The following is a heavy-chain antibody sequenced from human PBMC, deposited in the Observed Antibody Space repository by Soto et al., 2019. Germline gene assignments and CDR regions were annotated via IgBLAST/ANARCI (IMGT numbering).Heavy chain of an antibody. V-gene: IGHV5-10-1*01. CDR1: GYSFTSYW. Sequence: GGSLKISCKVSGYSFTSYWISWVRQMPGKGLEWMGRIDPSDSYTNYSPSFQGHVTISADKSISTAYLQWSSLKASDTAMYYCARQEAARYYYYYGMDVWGQGTTVTVSS. D-gene: IGHD6-6*01. J-gene: IGHJ6*02. CDR3: ARQEAARYYYYYGMDV. CDR2: IDPSDSYT.